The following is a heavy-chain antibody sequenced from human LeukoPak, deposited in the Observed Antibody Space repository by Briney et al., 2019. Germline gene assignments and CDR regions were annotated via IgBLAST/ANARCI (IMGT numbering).Heavy chain of an antibody. V-gene: IGHV3-9*01. J-gene: IGHJ4*02. CDR3: ARGVPTMILVGDY. CDR1: GFIFDDYA. CDR2: ISWNSGTI. Sequence: AGGSLSLSCAASGFIFDDYAMHWVRQAPGKGLEWVSGISWNSGTIDYADSVKGRFTISRDSPKNSLYLQMNSLRAEDTAMYYCARGVPTMILVGDYWGQGILVTVSS. D-gene: IGHD3-22*01.